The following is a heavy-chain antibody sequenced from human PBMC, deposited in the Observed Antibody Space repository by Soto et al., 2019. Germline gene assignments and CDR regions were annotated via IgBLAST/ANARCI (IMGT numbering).Heavy chain of an antibody. CDR3: ARGVYDFWSGHPKGLDY. D-gene: IGHD3-3*01. CDR2: IRSKANNYAT. Sequence: EVQLVESGGGLVQPGGSLKLSCAASGFTFSGSVVHWVRQTSGKGLEWVGRIRSKANNYATAHAVSVKGRFTISRDDSRNTAYLQMNSLKTEDTAVYYCARGVYDFWSGHPKGLDYWGQGTVVTVSS. V-gene: IGHV3-73*02. CDR1: GFTFSGSV. J-gene: IGHJ4*02.